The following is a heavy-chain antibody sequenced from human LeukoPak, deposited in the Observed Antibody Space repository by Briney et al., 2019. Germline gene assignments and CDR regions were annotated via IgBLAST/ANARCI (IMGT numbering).Heavy chain of an antibody. D-gene: IGHD6-6*01. CDR1: GASITTTNFW. CDR3: ARYGLVEFRNAFQY. Sequence: PSGTLSLTCSVSGASITTTNFWWTWIRQSPGRGLEWLGYIHDRGSDKYNPALESRATLSVDTSKNQFSLKLNSVTAADTAVYYCARYGLVEFRNAFQYWGQGILVSVSS. J-gene: IGHJ1*01. V-gene: IGHV4-61*01. CDR2: IHDRGSD.